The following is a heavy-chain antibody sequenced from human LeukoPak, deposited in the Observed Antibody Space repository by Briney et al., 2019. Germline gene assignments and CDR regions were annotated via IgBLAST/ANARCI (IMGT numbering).Heavy chain of an antibody. V-gene: IGHV4-4*09. J-gene: IGHJ4*02. CDR1: GGSISSYY. CDR2: IYTSGST. CDR3: ARGVDGGSYVDY. Sequence: SETLSLTCTVSGGSISSYYWSWIRQPPGKGLEWIGYIYTSGSTNYNPSLKSRVTISVDTSKNQFSLKLSSVTAADTAVYYCARGVDGGSYVDYWGQGTLVTVSS. D-gene: IGHD1-26*01.